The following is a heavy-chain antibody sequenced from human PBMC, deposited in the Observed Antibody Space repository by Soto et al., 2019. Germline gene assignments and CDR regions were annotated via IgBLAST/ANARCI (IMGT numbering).Heavy chain of an antibody. Sequence: EVPLVESGGSSVQPGGSLRLACAASGFTFSSYWMHWVRQAPGKGLVWVSRVNSDGSSTNYADSVKGRFTISRDNARCTLYLKMNSLGVEDTAVYCCARGWKGGMDVWGQGTTVTVSS. V-gene: IGHV3-74*01. D-gene: IGHD1-1*01. J-gene: IGHJ6*02. CDR3: ARGWKGGMDV. CDR2: VNSDGSST. CDR1: GFTFSSYW.